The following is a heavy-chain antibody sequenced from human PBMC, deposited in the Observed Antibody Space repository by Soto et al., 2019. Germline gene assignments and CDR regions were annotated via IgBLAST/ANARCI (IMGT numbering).Heavy chain of an antibody. V-gene: IGHV3-48*02. J-gene: IGHJ6*02. Sequence: PGGSLRLSCAASGFSVGTNYMSWVRQAPGKGLEWVSYISSSSSTIYYADSVKGRFTISRDNAKNSLYLQMNSLRDEDTAVYYCVRDSSGWPYYYHGMDVWGQGTTVTVSS. CDR3: VRDSSGWPYYYHGMDV. D-gene: IGHD6-19*01. CDR1: GFSVGTNY. CDR2: ISSSSSTI.